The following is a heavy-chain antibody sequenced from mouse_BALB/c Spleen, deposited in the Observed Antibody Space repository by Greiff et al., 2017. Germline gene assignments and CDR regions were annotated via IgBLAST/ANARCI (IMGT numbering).Heavy chain of an antibody. CDR1: GYAFSSYW. CDR2: IYPGDGDT. J-gene: IGHJ3*01. CDR3: ARSYYYGSSYWFAY. D-gene: IGHD1-1*01. Sequence: VQLQQSGAELVRPGSSVKIACKASGYAFSSYWMNWVKQRPGQGLEWIGQIYPGDGDTNYNGKFKGKATLTADKSSSTAYMQLSSLTSEDSAVYFCARSYYYGSSYWFAYWGQGTLVTVSA. V-gene: IGHV1-80*01.